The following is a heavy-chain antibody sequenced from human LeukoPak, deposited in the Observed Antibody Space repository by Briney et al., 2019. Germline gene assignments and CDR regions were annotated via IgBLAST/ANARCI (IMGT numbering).Heavy chain of an antibody. CDR1: GFTFSTYW. D-gene: IGHD6-13*01. CDR2: IKQDGSEK. Sequence: GGSLRLSCAASGFTFSTYWMSWVRQAPGKGLEWVANIKQDGSEKYYVDSVKGRFTISRDNAENSLYLQMNSLRAEDTAVYYCARDRIGSSWPYHYYYYCGMDVWGQGTTVTVSS. V-gene: IGHV3-7*01. CDR3: ARDRIGSSWPYHYYYYCGMDV. J-gene: IGHJ6*02.